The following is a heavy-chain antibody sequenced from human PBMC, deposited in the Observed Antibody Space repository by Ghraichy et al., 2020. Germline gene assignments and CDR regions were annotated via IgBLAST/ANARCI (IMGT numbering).Heavy chain of an antibody. V-gene: IGHV4-39*01. CDR3: ARHQQANYDFWSGYYTLYYFDY. J-gene: IGHJ4*02. D-gene: IGHD3-3*01. CDR1: GGSISSSRYY. Sequence: SETLSLTCTVSGGSISSSRYYWGWIRQPPGKGLEWIGTIYYSGSTYYNPSLKSRVTISVDTSKNQFSLKLSSVTAADTAVYYCARHQQANYDFWSGYYTLYYFDYWGQGTLVTVSS. CDR2: IYYSGST.